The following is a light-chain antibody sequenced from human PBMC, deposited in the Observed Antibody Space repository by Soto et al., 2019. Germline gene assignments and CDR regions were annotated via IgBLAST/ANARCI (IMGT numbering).Light chain of an antibody. CDR3: QQYFTYSWT. V-gene: IGKV1-5*01. J-gene: IGKJ1*01. CDR2: DAS. CDR1: QSITTY. Sequence: IQITQSPSALSAFVGDTVTVTCRASQSITTYLAWYQHRPGRAPKLLMYDASTLDSGVPSRFSGSGSGTEFTLTISSLQPEDFATYYCQQYFTYSWTFGQGTKVDIK.